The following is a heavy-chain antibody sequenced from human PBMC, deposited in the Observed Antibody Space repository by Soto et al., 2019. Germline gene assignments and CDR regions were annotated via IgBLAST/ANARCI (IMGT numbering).Heavy chain of an antibody. J-gene: IGHJ4*02. D-gene: IGHD1-1*01. CDR3: AKRRGQNWSFDY. V-gene: IGHV3-23*01. CDR1: GFTFNNYA. CDR2: ISHSGGTT. Sequence: EVQLLESGGGSVQPGGYLRLSCAASGFTFNNYAMHWGRRPPGKGLEWVSSISHSGGTTYYADSVKGRFSISRDSLVGTLFLQMNSLRAEDTALYYCAKRRGQNWSFDYWGQGTLGTFSP.